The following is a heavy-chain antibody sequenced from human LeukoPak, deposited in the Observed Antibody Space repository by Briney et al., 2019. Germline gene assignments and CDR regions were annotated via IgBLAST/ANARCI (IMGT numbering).Heavy chain of an antibody. Sequence: GGSLRLSCAASGFTFSSYAMSWVRQAPGKGLEWVSAISGSGGSTYYADSVKGRFTISRDNSKNTLYLQMNSLRAEDTAVYYRAKVGYYDSSGYPDYWGQGALVTVSS. V-gene: IGHV3-23*01. CDR1: GFTFSSYA. CDR3: AKVGYYDSSGYPDY. J-gene: IGHJ4*02. D-gene: IGHD3-22*01. CDR2: ISGSGGST.